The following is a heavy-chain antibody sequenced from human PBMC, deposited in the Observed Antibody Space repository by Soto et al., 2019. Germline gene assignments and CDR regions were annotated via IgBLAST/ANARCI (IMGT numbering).Heavy chain of an antibody. CDR1: GFTFSSYA. CDR3: ARDIALAGSRYIDL. D-gene: IGHD6-19*01. J-gene: IGHJ2*01. CDR2: TSYDGNNR. V-gene: IGHV3-30-3*01. Sequence: QVQMVESGGGVVQPGRSLRLSCAASGFTFSSYAMHWVRQAPGKGLEWVAITSYDGNNRYFADSLKGRFTISRDNSKNTLALQMNSLRVEDTAVYYCARDIALAGSRYIDLRGRGTLVIVSS.